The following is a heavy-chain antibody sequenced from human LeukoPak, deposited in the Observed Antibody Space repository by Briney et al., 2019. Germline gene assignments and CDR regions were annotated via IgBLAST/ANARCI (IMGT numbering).Heavy chain of an antibody. CDR1: GYIFTGYY. CDR2: INPNSGGT. CDR3: ARGTRLAAANPIDY. D-gene: IGHD6-13*01. Sequence: ASVKVSCKASGYIFTGYYMHWVRQAPGQGLEWMGWINPNSGGTNYAQKFQGRVTMTRDTSISTAYMELSRLRSDDTAVYYCARGTRLAAANPIDYWGQGTLVTVSS. J-gene: IGHJ4*02. V-gene: IGHV1-2*02.